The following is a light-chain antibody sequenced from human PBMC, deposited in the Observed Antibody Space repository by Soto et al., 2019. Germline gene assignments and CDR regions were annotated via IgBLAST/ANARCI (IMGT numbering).Light chain of an antibody. V-gene: IGKV1-39*01. J-gene: IGKJ1*01. CDR3: QQTYSIHS. CDR1: RSIDFY. CDR2: AAS. Sequence: DIQMIQSPSSLSASVGDRVTITCRASRSIDFYLNWYQHRPGKGPKLLIYAASSLYSGVPSRFSGSGSGTDFTLTISGLKPEDFATYYCQQTYSIHSFGQGTKVDIK.